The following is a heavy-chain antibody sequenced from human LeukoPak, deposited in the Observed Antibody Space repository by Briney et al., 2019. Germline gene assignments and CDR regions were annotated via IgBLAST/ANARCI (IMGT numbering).Heavy chain of an antibody. V-gene: IGHV1-69*05. CDR3: ARANYDILTGYYNSPNWFDP. CDR1: GGTFSSNA. Sequence: SVKVSCKASGGTFSSNAIGWARQAPGQGLEWMGGIIPIFGTANYAQKFQGRVTITTDESTSTAYMELSSLRSEDTAVYYCARANYDILTGYYNSPNWFDPWGRGTLVTVSS. J-gene: IGHJ5*02. D-gene: IGHD3-9*01. CDR2: IIPIFGTA.